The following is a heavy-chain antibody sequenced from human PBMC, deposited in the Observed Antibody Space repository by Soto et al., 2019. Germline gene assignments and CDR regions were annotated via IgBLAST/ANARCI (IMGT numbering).Heavy chain of an antibody. J-gene: IGHJ6*02. CDR3: ARDRIAARHYYYYGMDV. Sequence: ASVKVSCKASGYTFTGYYMHWVRQAPGQGLEWMGWINPNSGGTNYAQKFQGWVTMTRDTSISTAYMELSRLRSDDTAVYYCARDRIAARHYYYYGMDVWGQGTTVTVSS. CDR2: INPNSGGT. V-gene: IGHV1-2*04. D-gene: IGHD6-6*01. CDR1: GYTFTGYY.